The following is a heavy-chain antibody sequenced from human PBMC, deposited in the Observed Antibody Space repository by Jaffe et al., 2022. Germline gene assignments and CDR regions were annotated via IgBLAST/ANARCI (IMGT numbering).Heavy chain of an antibody. V-gene: IGHV1-69*01. Sequence: QVQLVQSGAEVKKPGSSVKVSCKASGGTFSSYAISWVRQAPGQGLEWMGGIIPIFGTANYAQKFQGRVTITADESTSTAYMELSSLRSEDTAVYYCARGPAYCGGDCYSSWYFDLWGRGTLVTVSS. CDR3: ARGPAYCGGDCYSSWYFDL. D-gene: IGHD2-21*01. J-gene: IGHJ2*01. CDR1: GGTFSSYA. CDR2: IIPIFGTA.